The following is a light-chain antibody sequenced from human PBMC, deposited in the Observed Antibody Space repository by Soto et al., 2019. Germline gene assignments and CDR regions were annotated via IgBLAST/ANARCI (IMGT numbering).Light chain of an antibody. Sequence: EIVLTQSPGTLSLSPGERATLSCRASQSVSSNYLAWYQQKPGQAPRLLIYDVSSRAAGIPDRFSGSGSGTDFTLTISSLEFEFYEVYYCHLYGSSLQTVGQG. CDR1: QSVSSNY. CDR2: DVS. V-gene: IGKV3-20*01. J-gene: IGKJ1*01. CDR3: HLYGSSLQT.